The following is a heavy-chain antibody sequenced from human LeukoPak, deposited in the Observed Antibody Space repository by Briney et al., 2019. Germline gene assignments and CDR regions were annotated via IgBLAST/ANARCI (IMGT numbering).Heavy chain of an antibody. CDR3: ARFEAVWFGELLRDYYYGMDV. CDR1: GFTFSSYS. J-gene: IGHJ6*02. V-gene: IGHV3-21*01. CDR2: ISSSSSYI. Sequence: PGGSLRLSCAASGFTFSSYSMNWVRQAPGKGLEWVSSISSSSSYIYYADSVEGRFTISRDNAKNSLYLQMNSLRAEDTAVYYCARFEAVWFGELLRDYYYGMDVWGQGTTVTVSS. D-gene: IGHD3-10*01.